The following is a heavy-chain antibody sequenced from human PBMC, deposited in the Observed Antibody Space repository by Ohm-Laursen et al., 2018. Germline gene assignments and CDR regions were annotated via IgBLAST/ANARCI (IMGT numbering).Heavy chain of an antibody. D-gene: IGHD6-19*01. J-gene: IGHJ6*02. CDR3: SRGWRDYYYGIDV. CDR2: ISSSSSYI. Sequence: SLRLSCAAPGFTFDDYAMHWVRQAPGKGLEWVSSISSSSSYIYYADSVKGRFTISRDVSKNTLDLQMDSLRVEDTAVYYCSRGWRDYYYGIDVWGQGTTVTVSS. V-gene: IGHV3-21*01. CDR1: GFTFDDYA.